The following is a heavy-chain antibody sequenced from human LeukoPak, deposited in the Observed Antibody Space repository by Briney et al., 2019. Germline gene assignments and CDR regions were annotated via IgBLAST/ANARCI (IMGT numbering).Heavy chain of an antibody. V-gene: IGHV1-18*01. CDR3: ARSYGALVPFDY. CDR1: GHTFTSYG. D-gene: IGHD1-26*01. CDR2: ISAYNGNT. J-gene: IGHJ4*02. Sequence: ASVKVSCKASGHTFTSYGINWVRQAPGQGLEWMGWISAYNGNTNYAQKLQGRVTMTTDTSTSTAYMELRSLRSDDTAVYYCARSYGALVPFDYWGQGTLVTVSS.